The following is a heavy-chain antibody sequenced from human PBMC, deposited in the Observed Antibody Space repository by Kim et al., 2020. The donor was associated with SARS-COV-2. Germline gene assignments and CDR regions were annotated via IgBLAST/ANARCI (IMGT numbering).Heavy chain of an antibody. D-gene: IGHD2-15*01. J-gene: IGHJ6*02. V-gene: IGHV3-33*01. Sequence: GGSLRLSCAASGFTFSTYAMHWVRQAPRKGLEWVAVLGYDGSDEYYGDSVKGRFTISRDNSEKTLYLQMNSLRAEDTAVYYCARGGTRRWYGMEVWGQGTTVTVSS. CDR3: ARGGTRRWYGMEV. CDR2: LGYDGSDE. CDR1: GFTFSTYA.